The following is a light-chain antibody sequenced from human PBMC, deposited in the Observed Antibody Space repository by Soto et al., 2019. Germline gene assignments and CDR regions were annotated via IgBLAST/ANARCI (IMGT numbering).Light chain of an antibody. V-gene: IGKV3-15*01. CDR2: GAS. Sequence: EIVMTQSPVILSVSPGETATLSYRASQSVSSNLAWYQQKPGQAPRLLIYGASTRATDIPARFSGSGSGTEFTLTISSLQSEDFAVYYCQQYNNFWTFGQGTKVEIK. CDR1: QSVSSN. J-gene: IGKJ1*01. CDR3: QQYNNFWT.